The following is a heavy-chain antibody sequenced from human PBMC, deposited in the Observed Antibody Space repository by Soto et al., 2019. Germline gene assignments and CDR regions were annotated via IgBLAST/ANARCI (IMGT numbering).Heavy chain of an antibody. D-gene: IGHD6-19*01. V-gene: IGHV4-59*08. CDR3: ARQWLATFDY. CDR1: GGSISSYY. Sequence: PSETLSLTCTVSGGSISSYYWSWIRQPPGKGLEWIGYIYYSGSTNYNPSLKSRVTISVDTSKNQFSLKLSSVTAAGTAVYYCARQWLATFDYWGQGTLVTVSS. J-gene: IGHJ4*02. CDR2: IYYSGST.